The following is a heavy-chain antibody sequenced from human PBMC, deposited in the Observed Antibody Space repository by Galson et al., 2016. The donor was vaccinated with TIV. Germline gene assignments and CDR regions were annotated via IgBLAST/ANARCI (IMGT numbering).Heavy chain of an antibody. CDR3: ARDRVVDGTYYYYYFGLDV. CDR2: ISDSGKT. Sequence: SLRLSCAASGLSVHINYMTWVRQAPGKGLEWVSLISDSGKTYYSASVKGRFTISRDNSKNTLYLQMNGLRTEDTAIYYCARDRVVDGTYYYYYFGLDVWGQGTAVTVSS. CDR1: GLSVHINY. D-gene: IGHD6-19*01. J-gene: IGHJ6*02. V-gene: IGHV3-66*03.